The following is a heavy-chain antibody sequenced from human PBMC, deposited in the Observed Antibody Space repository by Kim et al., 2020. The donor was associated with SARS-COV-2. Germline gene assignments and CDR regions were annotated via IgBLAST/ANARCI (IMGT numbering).Heavy chain of an antibody. CDR3: ARQTIEGLDL. J-gene: IGHJ4*02. D-gene: IGHD2-21*01. V-gene: IGHV3-53*01. Sequence: GSTYYADSVKGRFTNSRDISKNTLYLQMNSLRAEDTAVYYCARQTIEGLDLWGQGTLVTVSS. CDR2: GST.